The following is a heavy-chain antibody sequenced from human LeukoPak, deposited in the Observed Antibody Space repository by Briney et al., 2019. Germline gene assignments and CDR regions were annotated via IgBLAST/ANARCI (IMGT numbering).Heavy chain of an antibody. J-gene: IGHJ6*03. CDR2: IYNSGST. D-gene: IGHD6-6*01. CDR3: ASIAARPSYYYYYMDV. CDR1: GYSISSGYF. V-gene: IGHV4-38-2*02. Sequence: PSETLSLTCTVSGYSISSGYFWGWIRQPPGKGLEWIGTIYNSGSTNYNPSLKSRVTISVDTSKNQFSLKLSSVTAADTAVYYCASIAARPSYYYYYMDVWGKGTTVTVSS.